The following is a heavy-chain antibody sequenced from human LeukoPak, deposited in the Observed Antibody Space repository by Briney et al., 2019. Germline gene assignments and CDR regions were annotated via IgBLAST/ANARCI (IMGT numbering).Heavy chain of an antibody. J-gene: IGHJ4*02. V-gene: IGHV3-30*03. CDR3: ARDRGECTNGVCYYHDFDY. D-gene: IGHD2-8*01. CDR2: ISYDGTNK. CDR1: GFTLSYYG. Sequence: QSGGSLRLSCVASGFTLSYYGMHWVRQAPGKGLEWVAVISYDGTNKYYADSVKGRFTISRDNAKNSLSLHMNSLRAEDTAVYYCARDRGECTNGVCYYHDFDYWGQGTLVTVSS.